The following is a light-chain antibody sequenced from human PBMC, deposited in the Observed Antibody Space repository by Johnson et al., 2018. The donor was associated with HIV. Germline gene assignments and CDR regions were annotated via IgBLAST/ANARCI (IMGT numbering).Light chain of an antibody. CDR1: SSNIGNNY. Sequence: QAVLTQPPSVSAAPGQKVTISCSGSSSNIGNNYVSWYQQLPGTAPKLLIYDNNKRPSGIPDRFSGSKSGTSATLGNTGLQTGDEADYYCGTWDSSLSSFSVFGTVTKVTVL. V-gene: IGLV1-51*01. J-gene: IGLJ1*01. CDR2: DNN. CDR3: GTWDSSLSSFSV.